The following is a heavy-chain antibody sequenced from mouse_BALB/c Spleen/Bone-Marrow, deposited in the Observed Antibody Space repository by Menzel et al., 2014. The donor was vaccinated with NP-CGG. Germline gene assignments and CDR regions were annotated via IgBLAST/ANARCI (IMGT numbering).Heavy chain of an antibody. CDR1: GFDFSRYW. J-gene: IGHJ3*01. V-gene: IGHV4-1*02. CDR3: AKIYYCGYVAY. CDR2: INPDSSTI. Sequence: EVKLLESGVGLVQPGGSLKLSCAASGFDFSRYWMTWVRQAPGKGLEWIGEINPDSSTINYTPSLKDKFIISRDNAKNTLCLQMSKVRSEDTALYYCAKIYYCGYVAYWGQGTLVTVSA. D-gene: IGHD1-2*01.